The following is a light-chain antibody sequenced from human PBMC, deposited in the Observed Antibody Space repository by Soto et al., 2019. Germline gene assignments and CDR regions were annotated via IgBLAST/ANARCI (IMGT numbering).Light chain of an antibody. CDR3: KRYDRFRT. V-gene: IGKV3D-20*01. CDR1: QRVSTTY. J-gene: IGKJ5*01. CDR2: GAS. Sequence: EIVVPQSPATRSLSPGETATLYCESSQRVSTTYVAWYQQKPGQAPRCLIYGASNRATGIPDRFSGSGSGTDCTLTITRLEPEQSAMYKCKRYDRFRTFGPGTRLEIK.